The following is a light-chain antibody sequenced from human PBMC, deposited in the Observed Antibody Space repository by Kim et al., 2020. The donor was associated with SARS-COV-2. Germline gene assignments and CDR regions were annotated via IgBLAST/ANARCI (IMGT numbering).Light chain of an antibody. CDR2: RSN. CDR3: SAWDSSLNAVV. J-gene: IGLJ2*01. CDR1: TITVGNQR. V-gene: IGLV10-54*04. Sequence: TANITCTGTTITVGNQRANWRQLHQGHPPKGRTYRSNNRTTGTSGRFSASRSGNTASLTVTGLQPEAEADYYCSAWDSSLNAVVFGGGTQLTVL.